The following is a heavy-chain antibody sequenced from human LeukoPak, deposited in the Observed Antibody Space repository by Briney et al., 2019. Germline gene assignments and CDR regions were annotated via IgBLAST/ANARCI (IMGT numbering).Heavy chain of an antibody. CDR3: ARGSPPRRNYDSRGYYSYYFDY. CDR1: GYTFTGYY. V-gene: IGHV1-2*02. Sequence: GASVKVSCKASGYTFTGYYMHWVRQGPGQGLEWMGWINPNSGGTNYAQKLQGRVTMTTDTSTSTVYMELRSLRSDDTAVYYCARGSPPRRNYDSRGYYSYYFDYWGQGTLVTVSS. CDR2: INPNSGGT. D-gene: IGHD3-22*01. J-gene: IGHJ4*02.